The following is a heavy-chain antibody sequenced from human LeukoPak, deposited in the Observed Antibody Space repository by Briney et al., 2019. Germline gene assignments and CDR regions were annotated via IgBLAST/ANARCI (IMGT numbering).Heavy chain of an antibody. CDR2: INPNSGGT. Sequence: SVKVSCKASGYTFTGYYMHWVRQAPGQGLEWMGWINPNSGGTNYAQKFQGRVTMTRDTSISTAYMELSRLGSDDTAVYYCASFEVQLITVVAASQDYWGQGTLVTVSS. CDR1: GYTFTGYY. V-gene: IGHV1-2*02. J-gene: IGHJ4*02. CDR3: ASFEVQLITVVAASQDY. D-gene: IGHD2-15*01.